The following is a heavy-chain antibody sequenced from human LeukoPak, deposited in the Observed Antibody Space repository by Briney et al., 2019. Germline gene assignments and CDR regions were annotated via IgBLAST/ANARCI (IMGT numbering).Heavy chain of an antibody. Sequence: GGSLRLSCAASEFSVGSNYMTWVRQAPGKGLEWVSSISSSSSYIYYADSVKGRFTISRDNAKNSLYLQMNSLRAEDTAVYYCARAGSYRFDYWGLGTLVTVSS. V-gene: IGHV3-21*01. CDR2: ISSSSSYI. J-gene: IGHJ4*02. CDR3: ARAGSYRFDY. CDR1: EFSVGSNY. D-gene: IGHD1-26*01.